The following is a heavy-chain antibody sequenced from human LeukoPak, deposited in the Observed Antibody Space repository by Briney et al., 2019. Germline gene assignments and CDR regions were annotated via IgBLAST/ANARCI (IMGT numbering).Heavy chain of an antibody. CDR3: ARDPDYGEARNWFDP. J-gene: IGHJ5*02. V-gene: IGHV3-21*01. D-gene: IGHD4-17*01. Sequence: AGGSLRLSSAASGFTFSSYSMNWVRQAPGKGLEWVSSISSSSSYIYYADSVKGRFTISRDNAKNSLYLQLNSLRAEDTAVYYCARDPDYGEARNWFDPWGQGTLVTVSS. CDR1: GFTFSSYS. CDR2: ISSSSSYI.